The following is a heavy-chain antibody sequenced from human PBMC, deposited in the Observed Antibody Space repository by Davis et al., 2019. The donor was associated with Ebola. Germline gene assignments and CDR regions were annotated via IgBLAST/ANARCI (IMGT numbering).Heavy chain of an antibody. CDR2: IKPSGGIT. D-gene: IGHD7-27*01. CDR1: GYTFTSYD. V-gene: IGHV1-46*01. Sequence: ASVKVSCKASGYTFTSYDINWVRQAPGQGLEWMGVIKPSGGITTYAQKFQGRVTLTRDTSTTTVYMDLNSLKSEDTAIYYCASGEFVDFWGQGTLVTVSS. J-gene: IGHJ4*02. CDR3: ASGEFVDF.